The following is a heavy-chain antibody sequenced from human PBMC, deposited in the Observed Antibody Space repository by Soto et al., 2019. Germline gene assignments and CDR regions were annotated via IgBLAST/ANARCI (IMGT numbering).Heavy chain of an antibody. V-gene: IGHV3-23*01. CDR2: ISGSGSDT. J-gene: IGHJ6*02. CDR3: AAWGRITIFGVVVEGGVYSYRMDV. CDR1: GLTFSSYA. Sequence: EVQMLQSGGGLVQPGGSLRLSCEASGLTFSSYAMNWVRQAPGKGLEWVSGISGSGSDTYYADSVKGRFTISRDNSKNTLDLHMKSLTAGDTPVYYCAAWGRITIFGVVVEGGVYSYRMDVWGQGTTVTVSS. D-gene: IGHD3-3*01.